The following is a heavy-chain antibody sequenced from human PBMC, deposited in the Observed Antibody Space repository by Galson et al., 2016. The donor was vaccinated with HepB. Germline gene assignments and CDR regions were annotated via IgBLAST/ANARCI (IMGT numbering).Heavy chain of an antibody. CDR1: GGSIRSYY. CDR3: ASGSYAKGFDI. J-gene: IGHJ3*02. D-gene: IGHD1-26*01. Sequence: SETLSLTCTVSGGSIRSYYWSWIRQPPGKGLEYIGYIYHSGSTNYTPSLKGRVTTSLDTSNNQVSLKVTSVTAADTAVYFCASGSYAKGFDIWGHGAMVTVSS. V-gene: IGHV4-59*01. CDR2: IYHSGST.